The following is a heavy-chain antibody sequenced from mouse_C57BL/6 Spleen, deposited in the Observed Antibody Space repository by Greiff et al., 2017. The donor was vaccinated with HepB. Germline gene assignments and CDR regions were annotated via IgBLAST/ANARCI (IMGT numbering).Heavy chain of an antibody. CDR2: ISYDGSN. J-gene: IGHJ1*03. Sequence: ESGPGLVKPSQSLSLTCSVTGYSITSGYYWNWIRQFPGNKLEWMGYISYDGSNNYNPSLKNRISITRDTSKNQFFLKLNSVTTEDTATYYCATSLRYPYWYFDVWGTGTTVTVSS. CDR3: ATSLRYPYWYFDV. CDR1: GYSITSGYY. D-gene: IGHD1-1*01. V-gene: IGHV3-6*01.